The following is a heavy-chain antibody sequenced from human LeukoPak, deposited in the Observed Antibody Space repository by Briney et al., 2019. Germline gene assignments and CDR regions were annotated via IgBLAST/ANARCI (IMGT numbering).Heavy chain of an antibody. Sequence: PSETLSLTCAVYGGSFSGYYWSWIRQPPGKGLEWIGEINHSGSTNYNPSLKSRVTISVDTSKNQFSLKLSSVNAADTAVYYCARGRRYYYDSSGYWEAFDIWGQGTMVTVSS. CDR1: GGSFSGYY. D-gene: IGHD3-22*01. CDR3: ARGRRYYYDSSGYWEAFDI. V-gene: IGHV4-34*01. CDR2: INHSGST. J-gene: IGHJ3*02.